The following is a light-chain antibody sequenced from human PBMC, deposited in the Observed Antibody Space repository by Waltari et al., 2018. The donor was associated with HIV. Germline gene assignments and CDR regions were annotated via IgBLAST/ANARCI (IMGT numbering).Light chain of an antibody. CDR3: QVWDSSSDHWV. J-gene: IGLJ3*02. V-gene: IGLV3-21*04. CDR1: NIESNS. CDR2: YAS. Sequence: SNVLTQPPSVSVAPGKTARITCGGNNIESNSGPWYQQKPGQAPLLVLSYASDRPSGIPERFSGSNSGNTATLTISRVEVGDEADYYCQVWDSSSDHWVFGGGTKLTVL.